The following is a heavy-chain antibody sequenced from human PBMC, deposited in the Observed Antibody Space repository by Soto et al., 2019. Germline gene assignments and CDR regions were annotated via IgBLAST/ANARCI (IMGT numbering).Heavy chain of an antibody. CDR2: ISSTGSYI. V-gene: IGHV3-21*01. CDR1: GFTFRSYG. Sequence: GGSLRLSCAASGFTFRSYGMSWVRQAPGKGLEWVSSISSTGSYIYYADSVEGRFTISRDNAKNSLYLQMANLRAEDTAVYYWARSGGTTSEFYFDSWGQGTLVTVSS. J-gene: IGHJ4*02. CDR3: ARSGGTTSEFYFDS. D-gene: IGHD2-2*01.